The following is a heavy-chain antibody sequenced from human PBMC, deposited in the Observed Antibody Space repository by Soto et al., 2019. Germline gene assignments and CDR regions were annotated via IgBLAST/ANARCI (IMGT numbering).Heavy chain of an antibody. J-gene: IGHJ3*02. Sequence: SETLSLTCAVYGGSFSGYYWSWIRQPPGKGLEWIGEINHSGSTNYNPSLKSRVTISADTSKNQFSLKLSSVTAADTAVYYCARGGDIVVVPADDAFDIWGQGTMVTVSS. CDR3: ARGGDIVVVPADDAFDI. V-gene: IGHV4-34*01. D-gene: IGHD2-2*01. CDR2: INHSGST. CDR1: GGSFSGYY.